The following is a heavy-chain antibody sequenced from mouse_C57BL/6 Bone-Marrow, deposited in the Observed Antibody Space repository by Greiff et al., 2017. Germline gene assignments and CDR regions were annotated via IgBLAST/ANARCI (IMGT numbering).Heavy chain of an antibody. CDR1: GYTFTSYW. V-gene: IGHV1-50*01. D-gene: IGHD4-1*01. J-gene: IGHJ2*01. CDR3: AMTGTCDY. CDR2: IDPSDSYT. Sequence: VQLQQPGAELVKPGASVKLSCKASGYTFTSYWMQWVKQRPGQGLEWIGEIDPSDSYTNYNQKFKGKATLTVDTSSSTAYMQLSSLTSEDSAVYYCAMTGTCDYWGQGTTLTVSS.